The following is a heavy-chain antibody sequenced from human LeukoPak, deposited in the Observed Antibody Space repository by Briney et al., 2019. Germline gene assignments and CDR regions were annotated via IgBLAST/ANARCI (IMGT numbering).Heavy chain of an antibody. CDR2: INHSGST. D-gene: IGHD5-18*01. CDR1: GGSFSGYY. J-gene: IGHJ5*02. Sequence: TPSETLPLTCAVYGGSFSGYYWSWIRQPPGKGLEWIGEINHSGSTNYNPSLKSRVTISVDTSKNQFSLKLSSVTAADTAVYYCARDGYSYGRTYNWFDPWGQGTLVTVSS. CDR3: ARDGYSYGRTYNWFDP. V-gene: IGHV4-34*01.